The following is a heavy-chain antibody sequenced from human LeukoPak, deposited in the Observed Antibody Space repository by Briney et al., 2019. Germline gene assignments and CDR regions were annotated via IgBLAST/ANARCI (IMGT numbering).Heavy chain of an antibody. D-gene: IGHD4-11*01. CDR3: AVRNDYSNYANQRRDY. CDR2: IYYSGST. J-gene: IGHJ4*02. V-gene: IGHV4-39*01. Sequence: SETLSLTCTVSGGSISSSSYYWGWIRQPPGKGLEWIGSIYYSGSTYYNPSLKSRITISVATSKTQFSLKLSSVPAADTAVYYCAVRNDYSNYANQRRDYWGQGTLVTVSS. CDR1: GGSISSSSYY.